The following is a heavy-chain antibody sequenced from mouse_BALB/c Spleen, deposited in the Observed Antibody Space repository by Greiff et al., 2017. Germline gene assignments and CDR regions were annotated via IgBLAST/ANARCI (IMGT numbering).Heavy chain of an antibody. V-gene: IGHV3-6*02. J-gene: IGHJ4*01. Sequence: EVQLQESGPGLVKPSQSLSLTCSVTGYSITSGYYWNWIRQFPGNKLEWMGYISYDGSNNYNPSLKNRISITRDTSKNQFFLKLNSVTTEDTATYDCASNYGSSSMDYGGQGTSVTVSS. CDR3: ASNYGSSSMDY. D-gene: IGHD1-1*01. CDR2: ISYDGSN. CDR1: GYSITSGYY.